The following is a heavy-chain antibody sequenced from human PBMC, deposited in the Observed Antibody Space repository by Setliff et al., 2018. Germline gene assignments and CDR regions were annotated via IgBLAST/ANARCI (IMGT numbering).Heavy chain of an antibody. J-gene: IGHJ4*02. CDR2: IKQDGSEK. CDR1: GFTFSRYW. V-gene: IGHV3-7*01. Sequence: GGSLRLSCAASGFTFSRYWMSWVRQAPGKGLEWVANIKQDGSEKYYVDSVKGRFTISRDNAKNSLYLQMNSLRAEDTAVYYCSRSNSGKHDYWGQGTLVTVS. CDR3: SRSNSGKHDY. D-gene: IGHD1-1*01.